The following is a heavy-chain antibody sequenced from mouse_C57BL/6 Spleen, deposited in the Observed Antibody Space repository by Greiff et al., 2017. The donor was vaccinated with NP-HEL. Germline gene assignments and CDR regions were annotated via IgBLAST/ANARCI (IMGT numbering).Heavy chain of an antibody. J-gene: IGHJ3*01. V-gene: IGHV7-3*01. D-gene: IGHD1-3*01. CDR3: ARYISGWFAY. CDR1: GFTFTDYY. Sequence: EVKLVESGGGLVQPGGSLSLSCAASGFTFTDYYMSWVRQPPGKALEWLGFIRNKANGYTTEYSASVKGRFTISRDNSQSILYLQMNALRAEDSATYYCARYISGWFAYWGQGTLVTVSA. CDR2: IRNKANGYTT.